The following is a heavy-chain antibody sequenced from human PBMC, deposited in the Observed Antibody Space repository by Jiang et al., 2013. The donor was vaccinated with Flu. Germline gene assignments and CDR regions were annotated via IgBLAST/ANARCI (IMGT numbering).Heavy chain of an antibody. CDR1: GGSISSSSYY. V-gene: IGHV4-39*01. Sequence: GSGLVKPSETLSLTCTVSGGSISSSSYYWGWIRQPPGKGLEWIGSIYYSGSTYYNPSLKSRVTISVDTSKNQFSLKLSSVTAADTAVYYCARHLRGIRSVSIRDLPWLVRDHWFDPLGPGNPGHRLL. J-gene: IGHJ5*02. CDR3: ARHLRGIRSVSIRDLPWLVRDHWFDP. CDR2: IYYSGST. D-gene: IGHD6-19*01.